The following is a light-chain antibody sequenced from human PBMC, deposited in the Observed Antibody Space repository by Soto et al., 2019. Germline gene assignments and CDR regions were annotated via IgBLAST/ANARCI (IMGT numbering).Light chain of an antibody. CDR3: QKYYSGPRT. CDR2: AAS. V-gene: IGKV1-27*01. Sequence: DIQMTQSPSSLSASVGDRVTITCRASQGISNNLAWYQKKPGKVPKLLIYAASTLQSGVPSRFSGSGSGTDFNLSIRGLQPEDVATYYCQKYYSGPRTFGRGTKVEIK. J-gene: IGKJ1*01. CDR1: QGISNN.